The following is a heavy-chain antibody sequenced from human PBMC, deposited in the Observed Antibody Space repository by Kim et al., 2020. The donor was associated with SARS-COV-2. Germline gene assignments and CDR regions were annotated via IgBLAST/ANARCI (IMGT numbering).Heavy chain of an antibody. J-gene: IGHJ4*02. Sequence: GTTYYNTSLKSRVTISVDTSKNQFSLQLRSVTAADTAVYYCASQSPRGGYWGQGTLVTVSS. V-gene: IGHV4-61*07. CDR3: ASQSPRGGY. CDR2: GTT. D-gene: IGHD3-16*01.